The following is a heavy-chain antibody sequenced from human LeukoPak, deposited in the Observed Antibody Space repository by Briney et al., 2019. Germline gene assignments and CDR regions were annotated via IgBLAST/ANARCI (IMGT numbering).Heavy chain of an antibody. Sequence: ASVKVSCKASGYTLTSYYMHWVRQAPGQGLEWVGLINPSGGSTSYARKFQGRVTMTRDTSTSTVYMELSSLRSEGTAVYYCARDNKERQLGGYWGQGTLVTVSS. D-gene: IGHD6-13*01. J-gene: IGHJ4*02. CDR3: ARDNKERQLGGY. CDR1: GYTLTSYY. V-gene: IGHV1-46*01. CDR2: INPSGGST.